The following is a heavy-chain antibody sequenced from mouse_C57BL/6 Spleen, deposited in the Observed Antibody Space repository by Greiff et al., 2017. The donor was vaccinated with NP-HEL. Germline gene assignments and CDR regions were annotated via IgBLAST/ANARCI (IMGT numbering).Heavy chain of an antibody. V-gene: IGHV5-6*01. Sequence: EVKLMESGGDLVKPGGSLKLSCAASGFTFSSYGMSWVRQTPDKRLEWVATISSGGSYTYYPDSVKGRFTISRDNAKNTLYLQMSSLKSEDTAMYYCAKQRFITTVVATDYWYFDVWGTGTTVTVSS. J-gene: IGHJ1*03. D-gene: IGHD1-1*01. CDR3: AKQRFITTVVATDYWYFDV. CDR1: GFTFSSYG. CDR2: ISSGGSYT.